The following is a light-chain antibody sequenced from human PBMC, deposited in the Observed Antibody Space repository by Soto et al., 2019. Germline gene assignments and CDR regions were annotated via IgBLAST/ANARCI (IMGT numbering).Light chain of an antibody. J-gene: IGLJ1*01. CDR3: SSFTSSSTYV. V-gene: IGLV2-18*02. Sequence: QSALAQPPSVSGSPGHAVAISCTGTSSDVGSYNRVAWYQQSPGTAPKLMIYEVSNRPSGVPDRFSGSKSGNTASLTISWLQAEDEADYYCSSFTSSSTYVFGTGTKVTVL. CDR2: EVS. CDR1: SSDVGSYNR.